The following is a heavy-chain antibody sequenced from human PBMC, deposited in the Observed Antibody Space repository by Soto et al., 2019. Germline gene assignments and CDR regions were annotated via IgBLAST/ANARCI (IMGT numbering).Heavy chain of an antibody. J-gene: IGHJ5*02. CDR1: GFTFSSYW. CDR3: AREGALKPFSS. CDR2: ISGSSIYI. V-gene: IGHV3-21*01. Sequence: GGSLRLSCAASGFTFSSYWMHWVRQVPGKGLVWVSHISGSSIYIHYADSVRGRFTISRDNAKNSVYLQMDSLRVEDTAVYYCAREGALKPFSSWGQGALVTVPQ.